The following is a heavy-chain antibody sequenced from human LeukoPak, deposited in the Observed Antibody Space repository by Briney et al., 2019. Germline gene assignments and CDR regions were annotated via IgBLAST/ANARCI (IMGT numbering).Heavy chain of an antibody. CDR2: INHSGST. CDR3: ARGRGGYSGYDRHRARREIDYFDY. J-gene: IGHJ4*02. CDR1: GGSISNGGYY. V-gene: IGHV4-34*01. Sequence: SETLSLTCTVSGGSISNGGYYWSWIRQPPGKGLEWIGEINHSGSTNYNPSLKSRVTISVDTSKNQFSLKLSSVTAADTAVYYCARGRGGYSGYDRHRARREIDYFDYWGQGTLVTVSS. D-gene: IGHD5-12*01.